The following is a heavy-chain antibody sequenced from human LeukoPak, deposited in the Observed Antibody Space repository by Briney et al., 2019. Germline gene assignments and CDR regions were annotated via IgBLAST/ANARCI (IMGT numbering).Heavy chain of an antibody. CDR1: GGSISSYY. V-gene: IGHV4-59*01. Sequence: SETLSPTCTVSGGSISSYYWSWIRQPPGKGLEWIGYIYYSGSTNYNPSLKSRVTISVDTSKNQFSLKLSSVTAADTAVYYCARASQQLVRIFDYWGQGTLVTVSS. D-gene: IGHD6-13*01. CDR2: IYYSGST. J-gene: IGHJ4*02. CDR3: ARASQQLVRIFDY.